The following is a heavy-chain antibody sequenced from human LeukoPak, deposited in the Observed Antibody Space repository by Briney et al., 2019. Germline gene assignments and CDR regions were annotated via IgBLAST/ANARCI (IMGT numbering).Heavy chain of an antibody. CDR1: GGSISSSSYY. J-gene: IGHJ5*02. CDR2: IYYSGST. Sequence: SETLSLTCTVSGGSISSSSYYWGWIRQPPGKGLEWIGSIYYSGSTYYNPSLKSRVTISVDTSKNQFSLKLSSVTAADTAVYYCARWYSSSSGGAPDPYNWFDPWGQGTLVTVSS. D-gene: IGHD6-6*01. CDR3: ARWYSSSSGGAPDPYNWFDP. V-gene: IGHV4-39*01.